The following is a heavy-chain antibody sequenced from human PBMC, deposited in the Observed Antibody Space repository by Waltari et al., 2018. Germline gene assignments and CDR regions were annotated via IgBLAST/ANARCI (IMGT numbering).Heavy chain of an antibody. D-gene: IGHD3-10*01. CDR3: ARPMVTEGNAFDI. V-gene: IGHV4-34*01. Sequence: QVQLQQWGAGLLKPSETLSLTCAVYGGSFSGYYWSWIRQPPGKGLEWIGEINHSGSTNYNPSLKSRVTISVDTSKNQFSLKLSSVTAADTAVDYCARPMVTEGNAFDIWGQGTMVTVSS. CDR2: INHSGST. J-gene: IGHJ3*02. CDR1: GGSFSGYY.